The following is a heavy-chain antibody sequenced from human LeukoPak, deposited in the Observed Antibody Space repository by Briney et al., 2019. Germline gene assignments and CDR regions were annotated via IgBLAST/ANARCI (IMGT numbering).Heavy chain of an antibody. J-gene: IGHJ5*02. CDR1: GYIFSTYK. Sequence: ASVKVSCKASGYIFSTYKIHWVRQAPGQGLEWMGWISAGNDNKIYSQKFQGRVTITRDTSASTVYMELSSLRSEDTAVYYCASENWFDPWGQGTLVTVSS. V-gene: IGHV1-3*01. CDR3: ASENWFDP. CDR2: ISAGNDNK.